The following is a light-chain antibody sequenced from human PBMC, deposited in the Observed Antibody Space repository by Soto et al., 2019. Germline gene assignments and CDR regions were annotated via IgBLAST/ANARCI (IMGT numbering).Light chain of an antibody. CDR2: GVF. J-gene: IGKJ2*01. V-gene: IGKV3-20*01. CDR1: QSIRSSY. CDR3: QQYDNSPPMYT. Sequence: EIVLTQSPGTLSLSPGERATLSCRASQSIRSSYLSWYQQRPGQAPRLLIYGVFNRATGIPDRFSGSGSGTDFTLTISRLEAEDFAVYYCQQYDNSPPMYTFGQVTKLEIK.